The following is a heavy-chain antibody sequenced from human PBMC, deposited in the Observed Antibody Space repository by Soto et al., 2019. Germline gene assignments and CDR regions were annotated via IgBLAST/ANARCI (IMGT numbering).Heavy chain of an antibody. Sequence: EVQLVESEGGLVQPGGSLSLSCAASGFTFGYYWMHWVRQAPGQGLVWVSRIHSDGSSTTYADSVKGRFTISRDNAKNTLSLQMNSLRVEDTAVYYCARGDRGAFDLWGQGTMVTVSS. J-gene: IGHJ3*01. V-gene: IGHV3-74*01. CDR3: ARGDRGAFDL. CDR2: IHSDGSST. D-gene: IGHD2-21*02. CDR1: GFTFGYYW.